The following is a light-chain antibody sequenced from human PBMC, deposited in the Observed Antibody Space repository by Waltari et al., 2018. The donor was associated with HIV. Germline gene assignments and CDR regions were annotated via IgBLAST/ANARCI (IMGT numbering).Light chain of an antibody. J-gene: IGKJ2*01. CDR2: DAS. V-gene: IGKV3-20*01. CDR1: QSVSSY. CDR3: QQYVNSPYT. Sequence: EIVLTQSPGTLSLSPGERATLSCRASQSVSSYLAWYQQKHGQAPRLLIYDASSRAIGIPDRFSGSGSGTDFTLTISRLEPEDFEVYYCQQYVNSPYTFGQGTKLEIK.